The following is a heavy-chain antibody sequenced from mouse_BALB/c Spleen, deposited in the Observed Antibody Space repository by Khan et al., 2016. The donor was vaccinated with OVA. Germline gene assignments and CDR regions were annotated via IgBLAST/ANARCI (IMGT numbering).Heavy chain of an antibody. CDR1: GYTFTTYW. Sequence: QVQLKESGAELAKPGASVKMSCKASGYTFTTYWMHWVNQRPGQGLEWIGYINPTSGYTDYNEKFKDRATLSADKSSSTAYMQLSSLTSEDSAVYYCKRDRIDYWGQGTTLTDSS. CDR3: KRDRIDY. J-gene: IGHJ2*01. CDR2: INPTSGYT. V-gene: IGHV1-7*01.